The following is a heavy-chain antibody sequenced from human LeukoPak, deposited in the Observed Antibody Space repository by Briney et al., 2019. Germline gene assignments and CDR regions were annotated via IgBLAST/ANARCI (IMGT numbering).Heavy chain of an antibody. J-gene: IGHJ6*02. CDR1: GYTFTSYD. CDR2: MNPNSGKT. Sequence: GASVKVSCKASGYTFTSYDINWVRQATGQGLEWMGWMNPNSGKTGYAQKFQGRVTMTRNTSISTAYMELSSLRSEDTAVYYCARGVLRYDILTGFLYYYGMDVWGQGTTVTVSS. V-gene: IGHV1-8*01. CDR3: ARGVLRYDILTGFLYYYGMDV. D-gene: IGHD3-9*01.